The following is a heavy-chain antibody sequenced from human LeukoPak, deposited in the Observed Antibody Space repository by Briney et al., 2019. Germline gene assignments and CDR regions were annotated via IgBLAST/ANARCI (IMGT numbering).Heavy chain of an antibody. J-gene: IGHJ4*02. V-gene: IGHV1-69*04. CDR2: IIPILGIA. CDR3: ARESLGVWGSYRHFDY. D-gene: IGHD3-16*02. Sequence: SVKVSCKASGGTFSSYAISWVRQAPGQGLEWMGRIIPILGIANYAQKFQGRVTITAGKSTSTAYMELSSLRSEDTAVYYCARESLGVWGSYRHFDYWGQGTLVTVSS. CDR1: GGTFSSYA.